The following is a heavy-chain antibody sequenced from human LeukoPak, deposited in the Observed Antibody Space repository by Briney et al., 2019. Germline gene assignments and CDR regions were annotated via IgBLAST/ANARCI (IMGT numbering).Heavy chain of an antibody. CDR2: IYYSGST. CDR3: ARDRLGRAYYYDSSGQG. J-gene: IGHJ4*02. CDR1: GGSISSYY. V-gene: IGHV4-39*07. D-gene: IGHD3-22*01. Sequence: SETLSLTCTVSGGSISSYYWGWIRQPPGKGLEWIGSIYYSGSTNYNPSLKSRVTISVDTSKNQFSLKLSSVTAADTAVYYCARDRLGRAYYYDSSGQGWGQGTLVTVSS.